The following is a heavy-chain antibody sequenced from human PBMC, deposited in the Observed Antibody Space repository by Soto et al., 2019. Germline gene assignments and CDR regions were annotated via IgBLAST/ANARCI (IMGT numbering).Heavy chain of an antibody. Sequence: GGSLRLSCAASGFTFSSYAMSWVRQAPGKGLEWVSAISGSGGSTYYADSVKGRFTISRDNSRNTLYLQMNSLRAEDTAVYYCAKDPGKIAVAGIDYWCQGTLVTVSS. V-gene: IGHV3-23*01. J-gene: IGHJ4*02. CDR3: AKDPGKIAVAGIDY. CDR1: GFTFSSYA. D-gene: IGHD6-19*01. CDR2: ISGSGGST.